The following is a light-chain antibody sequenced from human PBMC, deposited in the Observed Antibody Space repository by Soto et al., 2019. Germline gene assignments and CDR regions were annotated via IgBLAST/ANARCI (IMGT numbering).Light chain of an antibody. Sequence: QSALTQPRSVSESPGQSVSISGTGTSSDVGGYTYVSWYQQHPGKALKVMIYDVSKRPSGVPDRFSGSKSGNTASLTISGLESEDEADYYCCSYAGRYTYVFGTGTKVTVL. CDR2: DVS. CDR3: CSYAGRYTYV. CDR1: SSDVGGYTY. J-gene: IGLJ1*01. V-gene: IGLV2-11*01.